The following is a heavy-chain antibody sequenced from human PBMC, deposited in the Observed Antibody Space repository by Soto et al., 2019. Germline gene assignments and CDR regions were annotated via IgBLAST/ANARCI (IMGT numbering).Heavy chain of an antibody. CDR1: GGSISSGGYH. J-gene: IGHJ4*02. D-gene: IGHD2-15*01. Sequence: PSETLSLTCTVSGGSISSGGYHWSWIRQHPGKGLEWIGYIYYSGSTYYNPSLKSRVTISVDTSKNQFSLKLSSVTAADTAVYYCARGFRGYCSGGSCYPAFDYWGQGTLVTVSS. CDR3: ARGFRGYCSGGSCYPAFDY. CDR2: IYYSGST. V-gene: IGHV4-31*03.